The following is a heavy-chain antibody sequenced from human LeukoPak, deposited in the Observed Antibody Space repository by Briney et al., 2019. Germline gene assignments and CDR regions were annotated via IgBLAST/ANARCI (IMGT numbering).Heavy chain of an antibody. V-gene: IGHV1-69*01. J-gene: IGHJ4*02. CDR1: GGSFSSYP. D-gene: IGHD6-13*01. CDR2: VTPVFGTP. CDR3: ARGSASNWPVDI. Sequence: ASVTVSCKASGGSFSSYPISWVRQAPGQGLQWMGGVTPVFGTPNYAQELQGRVTLTADDSTNTAYMELNSLRSDDTAVYYCARGSASNWPVDIWGQGTLVIVSS.